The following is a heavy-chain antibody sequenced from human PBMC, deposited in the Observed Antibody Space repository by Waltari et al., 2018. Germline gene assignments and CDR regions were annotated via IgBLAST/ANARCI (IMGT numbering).Heavy chain of an antibody. J-gene: IGHJ4*02. CDR3: AKAMAVTPYYFDY. CDR2: ISANGDST. Sequence: EVQLVESGGGLVQPGGSLRLSCAGSGFTFTGFTFSSYAMSWVRQAPGKGLEWVSGISANGDSTYYADSVKGRFTISRDNSKNTLYLQVNSLRAEDTAVYYCAKAMAVTPYYFDYWGQGTLVTVSS. CDR1: GFTFTGFTFSSYA. V-gene: IGHV3-23*04. D-gene: IGHD2-21*02.